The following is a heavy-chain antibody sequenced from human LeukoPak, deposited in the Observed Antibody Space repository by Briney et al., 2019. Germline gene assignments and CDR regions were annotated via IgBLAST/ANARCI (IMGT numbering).Heavy chain of an antibody. CDR3: ARGSGHYYYYGMDV. CDR1: GGSISSSTYY. J-gene: IGHJ6*02. V-gene: IGHV4-61*05. Sequence: PSETLSLTCTVSGGSISSSTYYWGWIRQPPGKGLEWIGYIYYSGSTNYNPSLKSRVTISVDTSKNQFSLKLSSVTAADTAVYYCARGSGHYYYYGMDVWGQGTTVTVSS. CDR2: IYYSGST.